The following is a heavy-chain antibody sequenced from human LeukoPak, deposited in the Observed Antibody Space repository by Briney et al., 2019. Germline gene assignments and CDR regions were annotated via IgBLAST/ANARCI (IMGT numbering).Heavy chain of an antibody. CDR3: ATRAPPRWELLSPFDY. Sequence: GASVKVSCKVSGYTLTELSMHWVRQAPGKGLEWMGGFDPEDGETIYAQKFQGRVTMTEDTSTDTAYMELSSLRSEDTAVYYCATRAPPRWELLSPFDYWGQGTLVTVSS. J-gene: IGHJ4*02. CDR2: FDPEDGET. V-gene: IGHV1-24*01. D-gene: IGHD1-26*01. CDR1: GYTLTELS.